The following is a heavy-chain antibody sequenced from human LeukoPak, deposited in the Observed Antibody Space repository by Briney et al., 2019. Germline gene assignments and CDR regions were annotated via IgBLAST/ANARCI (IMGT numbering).Heavy chain of an antibody. CDR3: ARTPRVRGVFNPFDH. CDR2: FYSGDNT. Sequence: GGSLRLSCAASGFTVSSNYMSWVRQAPGKGLEWVSVFYSGDNTNYSESVKGRFTIYRDNSKNTLYLQMNSLRSEDTAVYYCARTPRVRGVFNPFDHWGQGTLVTVSS. V-gene: IGHV3-53*01. J-gene: IGHJ4*02. CDR1: GFTVSSNY. D-gene: IGHD3-10*01.